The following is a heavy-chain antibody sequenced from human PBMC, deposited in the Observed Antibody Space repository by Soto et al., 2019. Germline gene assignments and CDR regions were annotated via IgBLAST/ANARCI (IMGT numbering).Heavy chain of an antibody. D-gene: IGHD1-1*01. J-gene: IGHJ4*02. CDR3: ARRPGTTEFFDS. CDR2: IYPGDSDT. Sequence: RGESRKISCNGSGYSFTTYWIGWVRQMPGKGLEWMGIIYPGDSDTRYSPSFQGQVTISADKSISTAYLQWSSLKASDTAMYYCARRPGTTEFFDSWGQATLVTVSS. V-gene: IGHV5-51*01. CDR1: GYSFTTYW.